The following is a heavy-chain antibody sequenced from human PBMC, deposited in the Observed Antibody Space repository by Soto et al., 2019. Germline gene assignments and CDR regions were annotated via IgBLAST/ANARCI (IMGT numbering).Heavy chain of an antibody. CDR1: GGSFSDYS. CDR2: INHSGST. CDR3: ARGLGYYGSGSKHDY. J-gene: IGHJ4*02. V-gene: IGHV4-34*01. D-gene: IGHD3-10*01. Sequence: PSETLSLTCAVYGGSFSDYSWTWIRQPPGKGLEWIGEINHSGSTYYNPSLKSRVTISVDTSKNQFSLKLTSVTAADTAVYYCARGLGYYGSGSKHDYWGRGTLVTVS.